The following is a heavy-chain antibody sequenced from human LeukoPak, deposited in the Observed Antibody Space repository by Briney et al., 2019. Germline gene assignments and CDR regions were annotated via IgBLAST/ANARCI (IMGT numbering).Heavy chain of an antibody. CDR3: ARPHALIYFDL. CDR2: IYPSDSYT. Sequence: GESLKISCEASGYSFTSYWIAWVRQMPGKGLELMGSIYPSDSYTTYSPSFEGRVTFSVDKSTNTAYLQWSSLEASDTAMYYCARPHALIYFDLWGPGTLVTVSS. CDR1: GYSFTSYW. D-gene: IGHD2/OR15-2a*01. J-gene: IGHJ2*01. V-gene: IGHV5-51*01.